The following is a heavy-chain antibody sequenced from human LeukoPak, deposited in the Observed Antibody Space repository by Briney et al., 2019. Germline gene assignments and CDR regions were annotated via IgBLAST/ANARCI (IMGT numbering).Heavy chain of an antibody. CDR1: GFTFSSYW. V-gene: IGHV3-7*05. CDR2: IKADGSEK. D-gene: IGHD4-23*01. Sequence: GGSLRLSCAASGFTFSSYWMHWVRQAPGKGLEWVANIKADGSEKYYVDSVKGRFTISRDNGKKSLYLQMDSLRAEDTAVYYCATVVSSSPRDYWGQGTLVTVSS. CDR3: ATVVSSSPRDY. J-gene: IGHJ4*02.